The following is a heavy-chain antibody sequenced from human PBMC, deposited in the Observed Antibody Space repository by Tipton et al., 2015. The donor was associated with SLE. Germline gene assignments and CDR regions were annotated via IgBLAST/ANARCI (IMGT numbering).Heavy chain of an antibody. Sequence: LRLSCTVSGGSISSGGYYWSWVRQLPGKGLEWIGYIYYSGSTYYNPSPKSRVSMSVDTSKSQFSLKLTSATAADTAVYYCARATGEYSSSFYYYMDVWGKGTTVTVSS. CDR3: ARATGEYSSSFYYYMDV. D-gene: IGHD6-6*01. J-gene: IGHJ6*03. CDR2: IYYSGST. CDR1: GGSISSGGYY. V-gene: IGHV4-31*02.